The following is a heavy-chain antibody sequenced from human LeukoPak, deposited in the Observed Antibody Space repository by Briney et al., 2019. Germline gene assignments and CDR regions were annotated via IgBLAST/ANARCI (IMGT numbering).Heavy chain of an antibody. CDR2: IYANGRT. D-gene: IGHD5-18*01. CDR3: ARDFTRNSYAVAEFSPP. J-gene: IGHJ1*01. V-gene: IGHV4-4*07. CDR1: GGSISGYY. Sequence: SETLSLTCTVSGGSISGYYSNCIRQSAGEGLEWIGRIYANGRTTYSPSLRGRVSLSVDTSKNQFTLQLTSVTAADTAIYYCARDFTRNSYAVAEFSPPGSQRTLVSVSS.